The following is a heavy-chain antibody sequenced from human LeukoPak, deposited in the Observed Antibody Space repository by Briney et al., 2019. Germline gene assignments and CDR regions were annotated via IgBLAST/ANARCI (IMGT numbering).Heavy chain of an antibody. CDR2: INPNSGGT. CDR3: ASLDVTIFGVVIAEAFDI. J-gene: IGHJ3*02. Sequence: ASVKVSCKASGYTFTGYYMHWVRQAPGQGLEWMGWINPNSGGTNYAQRFQGRVTMTRDTSISTAYMELSRLRSDDTAVYYCASLDVTIFGVVIAEAFDIWGQGTMVTVSS. V-gene: IGHV1-2*02. CDR1: GYTFTGYY. D-gene: IGHD3-3*01.